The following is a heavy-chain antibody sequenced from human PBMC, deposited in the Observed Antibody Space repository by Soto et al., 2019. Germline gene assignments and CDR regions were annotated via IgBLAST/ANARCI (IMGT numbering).Heavy chain of an antibody. CDR3: ARSQGSSTSLEIYYYYYYSMDV. J-gene: IGHJ6*02. Sequence: QVQLVQSRAEVKKPGSSMKVSCKASGGTFSSYAISWVRQAPGQGLEWMGGIIPISGTANYAQKFQGRVTITADESTSTAYMELSSLRSEDTAVYYCARSQGSSTSLEIYYYYYYSMDVWGQGTTVTVSS. CDR2: IIPISGTA. CDR1: GGTFSSYA. V-gene: IGHV1-69*01. D-gene: IGHD2-2*01.